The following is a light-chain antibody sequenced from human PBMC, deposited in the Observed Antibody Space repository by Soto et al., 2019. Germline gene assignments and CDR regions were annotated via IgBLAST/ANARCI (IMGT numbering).Light chain of an antibody. CDR3: QQSYSTPRT. V-gene: IGKV1-39*01. Sequence: DIQMTQSPSSLSAYVGDRVTITCRASQSIRSYLNWYQQKPGKAPKLLIYAASSLQSGVPSRFSGSGSGTDFTLTISRLQPEDFATYYCQQSYSTPRTFGQGTKVEIK. CDR1: QSIRSY. CDR2: AAS. J-gene: IGKJ1*01.